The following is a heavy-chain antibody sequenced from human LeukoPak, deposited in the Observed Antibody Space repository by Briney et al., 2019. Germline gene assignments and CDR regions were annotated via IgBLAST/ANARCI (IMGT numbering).Heavy chain of an antibody. CDR1: TGSFSGNY. D-gene: IGHD3-10*01. CDR2: INHSGST. V-gene: IGHV4-34*01. Sequence: PSETLSLTCPVYTGSFSGNYWSWIRQPPGKGLEWIGEINHSGSTNYNPSLKSRVTISVDTSKNQFSLKLSSVTAADTAVYYCARGTMVRGVPMPYFDYWGQGTLVTVSS. J-gene: IGHJ4*02. CDR3: ARGTMVRGVPMPYFDY.